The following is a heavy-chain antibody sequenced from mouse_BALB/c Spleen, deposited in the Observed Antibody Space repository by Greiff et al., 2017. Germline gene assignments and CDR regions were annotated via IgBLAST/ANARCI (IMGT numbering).Heavy chain of an antibody. CDR1: GFNIKDTY. CDR3: ALDSAGYPWFAY. J-gene: IGHJ3*01. D-gene: IGHD3-2*01. CDR2: IDPANGNT. Sequence: VQLQQSGAELVKPGASVKLSCTASGFNIKDTYMHWVKQRPEQGLEWIGRIDPANGNTKYDPKFQGKATITADTSSNTAYLQLSSLTSEDTAVYYCALDSAGYPWFAYWGQGTLVTVSA. V-gene: IGHV14-3*02.